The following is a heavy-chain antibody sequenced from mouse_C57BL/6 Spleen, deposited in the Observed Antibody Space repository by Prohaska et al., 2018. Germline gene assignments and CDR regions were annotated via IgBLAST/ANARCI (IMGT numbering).Heavy chain of an antibody. CDR3: ASGKIYGSSYVGY. V-gene: IGHV1-53*01. CDR2: INPSNGGT. D-gene: IGHD1-1*01. J-gene: IGHJ2*01. Sequence: TISFTWMHWVKQRPGQGLEWIGNINPSNGGTNYNEKFKSKATLTVDKSSSTAYMQLSSLTSEDSAVYYCASGKIYGSSYVGYWGQGTTLTVSS. CDR1: TISFTW.